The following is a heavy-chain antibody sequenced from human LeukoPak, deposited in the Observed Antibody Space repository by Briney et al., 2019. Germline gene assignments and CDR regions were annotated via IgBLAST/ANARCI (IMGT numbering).Heavy chain of an antibody. CDR2: IYYSGST. Sequence: PSVTLSLTCTVSGGSISSYHWSWLRHPPGKGLEGLGYIYYSGSTNYNTFLKSRVTISVDTSKNQFSLKLSSVTAADPAVYYCARGRSEDYYDSGSYYRYDNMDVWGKGTTVTVSS. CDR1: GGSISSYH. CDR3: ARGRSEDYYDSGSYYRYDNMDV. J-gene: IGHJ6*03. D-gene: IGHD3-10*01. V-gene: IGHV4-59*01.